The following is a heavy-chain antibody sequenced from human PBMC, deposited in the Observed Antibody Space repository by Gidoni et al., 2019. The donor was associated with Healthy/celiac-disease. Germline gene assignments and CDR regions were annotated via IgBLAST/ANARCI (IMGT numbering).Heavy chain of an antibody. V-gene: IGHV4-61*01. Sequence: QVQLQESGPGLVKPSETLSLTCTVSGGSVSSGSYYWIWIRQPPGKGLEWIGYIYYSGSTNYNPSLKSRVTISVDTSKNQFSLKLSSVTAADTAVYYCARGRHGSGSYYFGYYYYGMDVWGKGTTVTVSS. CDR1: GGSVSSGSYY. D-gene: IGHD3-10*01. CDR3: ARGRHGSGSYYFGYYYYGMDV. J-gene: IGHJ6*04. CDR2: IYYSGST.